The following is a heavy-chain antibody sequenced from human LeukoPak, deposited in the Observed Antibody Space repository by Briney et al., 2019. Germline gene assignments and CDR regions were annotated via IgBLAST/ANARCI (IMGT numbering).Heavy chain of an antibody. CDR1: GVTFTSYG. J-gene: IGHJ2*01. V-gene: IGHV3-30*02. Sequence: PGGSLRLSCAASGVTFTSYGMHWVRQAPGKGLEWVAFIRYDGSNQYYADSVKGRFTISRDNSKNTVYLQMNSLRAEDTALYFCAKDGGRAPGGGIGSILPIDLDWYSDLWGRGTLVTVSS. D-gene: IGHD3-16*01. CDR3: AKDGGRAPGGGIGSILPIDLDWYSDL. CDR2: IRYDGSNQ.